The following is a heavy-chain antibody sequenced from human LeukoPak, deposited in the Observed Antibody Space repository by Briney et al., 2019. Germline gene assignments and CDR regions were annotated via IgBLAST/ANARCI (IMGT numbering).Heavy chain of an antibody. V-gene: IGHV4-31*03. CDR3: ARVHKYCSSISCYRFDP. CDR2: IYYSGST. J-gene: IGHJ5*02. CDR1: GGSISSGYY. Sequence: SETLSLTCTVSGGSISSGYYWSWIRQHPGKGLEWIGYIYYSGSTSYNPSLESRVSISVDTSQNQFSLRLNSVTAADTAVYYCARVHKYCSSISCYRFDPWGQGTLVTVSS. D-gene: IGHD2-2*01.